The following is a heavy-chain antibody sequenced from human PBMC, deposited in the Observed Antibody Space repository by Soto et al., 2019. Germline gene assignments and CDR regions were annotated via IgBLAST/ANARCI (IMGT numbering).Heavy chain of an antibody. D-gene: IGHD5-18*01. CDR2: ISAYNGNT. CDR3: AREGSHSYGCDYYYYGMDV. CDR1: GYTFTSYG. Sequence: SCKASGYTFTSYGISWVRQAPGQGLEWMGWISAYNGNTNYAQKLQGRVTMTTDTSTSTAYMELRSLRSDDTAVYYCAREGSHSYGCDYYYYGMDVWGQGTTVTVSS. V-gene: IGHV1-18*04. J-gene: IGHJ6*02.